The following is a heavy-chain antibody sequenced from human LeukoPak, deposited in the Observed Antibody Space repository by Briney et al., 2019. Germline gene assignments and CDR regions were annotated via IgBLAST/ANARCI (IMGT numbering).Heavy chain of an antibody. J-gene: IGHJ5*02. CDR1: GYSISSGHY. CDR3: ASVRYYYDSSGYPYNWFDP. Sequence: PSETLSLTCTVSGYSISSGHYWGWIRQPPGKGLEWIGSIYHSGSTYYNPSLKSRVTISVDTSKNQFSLKLSSVTAADTAVYYCASVRYYYDSSGYPYNWFDPWGQGTLVTVSS. V-gene: IGHV4-38-2*02. CDR2: IYHSGST. D-gene: IGHD3-22*01.